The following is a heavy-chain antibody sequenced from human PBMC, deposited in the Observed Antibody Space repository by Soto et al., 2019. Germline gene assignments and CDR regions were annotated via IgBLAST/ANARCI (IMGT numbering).Heavy chain of an antibody. CDR2: VTGDGTTT. J-gene: IGHJ4*01. V-gene: IGHV3-74*01. CDR3: ATLNSFGSDF. D-gene: IGHD3-3*01. CDR1: GLTFSNFW. Sequence: GGSLRLSCAVSGLTFSNFWMHWVRQAPGKGLVWVSRVTGDGTTTDYADSVKGRFTISRDNAKNTVFLQMNSLRAEDTAVYYCATLNSFGSDFWGHGTLVTVSS.